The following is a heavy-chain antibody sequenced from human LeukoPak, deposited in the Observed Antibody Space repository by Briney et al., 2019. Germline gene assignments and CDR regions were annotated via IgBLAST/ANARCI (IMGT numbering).Heavy chain of an antibody. CDR3: ATVRYGTTCLNFDF. Sequence: ASVKVSCKVSGYTLNELYMHWVRQAPGKGLEWRGGFDPEDGETIYAQKFQGRVTMTEHASTDTAYMELSSLRSEDTAVYYCATVRYGTTCLNFDFWGQGTLVTVSS. D-gene: IGHD4-11*01. V-gene: IGHV1-24*01. CDR1: GYTLNELY. J-gene: IGHJ4*02. CDR2: FDPEDGET.